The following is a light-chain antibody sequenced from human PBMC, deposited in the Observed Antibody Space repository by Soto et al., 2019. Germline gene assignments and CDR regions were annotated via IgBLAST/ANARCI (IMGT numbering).Light chain of an antibody. CDR2: YVS. J-gene: IGLJ2*01. CDR1: NIGSKS. Sequence: SYELTQPPSVSVAPGETARIPCGANNIGSKSVHWYQQKPGQAPVLIIYYVSDRPSGIPERFSASNSGNTATLTISRVEAGDEADYLCQVWDSREVFGGGTKLTVL. CDR3: QVWDSREV. V-gene: IGLV3-21*04.